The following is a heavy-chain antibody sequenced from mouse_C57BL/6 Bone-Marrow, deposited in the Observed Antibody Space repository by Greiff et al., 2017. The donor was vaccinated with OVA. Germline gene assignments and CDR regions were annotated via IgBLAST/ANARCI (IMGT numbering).Heavy chain of an antibody. V-gene: IGHV14-4*01. CDR3: TRWLLPFDY. Sequence: EVQLQESGAELVRPGASVKLSCTASGFNIKDDYMHWVKQRPEQGLEWIGWIDPENGDTEYASKFQGKATITADTSSNTAYLQLSSLTSEDTAVYYCTRWLLPFDYWGQGTTLTVSS. D-gene: IGHD2-3*01. CDR2: IDPENGDT. J-gene: IGHJ2*01. CDR1: GFNIKDDY.